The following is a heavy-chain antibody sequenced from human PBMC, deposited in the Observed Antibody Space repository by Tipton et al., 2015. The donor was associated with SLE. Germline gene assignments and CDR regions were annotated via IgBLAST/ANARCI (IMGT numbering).Heavy chain of an antibody. D-gene: IGHD2-2*01. CDR1: GFTFSNYS. V-gene: IGHV3-21*01. Sequence: SLRLSCAASGFTFSNYSMSWVRQAPGKGLEWVSSISSSSSYIYYADSVKGRFTISRDSAKNSLYLHMNSLRAEDTAVYYCARDAGEHQCVDIVVLLGYYYNMHVWRKGTTVTVPS. CDR3: ARDAGEHQCVDIVVLLGYYYNMHV. CDR2: ISSSSSYI. J-gene: IGHJ6*03.